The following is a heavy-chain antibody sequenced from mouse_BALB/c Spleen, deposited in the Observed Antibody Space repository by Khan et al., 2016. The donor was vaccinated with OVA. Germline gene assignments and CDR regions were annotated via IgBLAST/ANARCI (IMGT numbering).Heavy chain of an antibody. V-gene: IGHV1S136*01. Sequence: EVQLQQSGPELVKPGASVKMSCKASGYTFTSYVMHWVKQKPGQGLEWIGYIHPYTYDDKYNETFKGKATLTSDKSSSTAYMELSSLTSEDSAVYYCVRALHYYGSSYEGFAYWGQGTLVTVSA. CDR1: GYTFTSYV. J-gene: IGHJ3*01. CDR3: VRALHYYGSSYEGFAY. D-gene: IGHD1-1*01. CDR2: IHPYTYDD.